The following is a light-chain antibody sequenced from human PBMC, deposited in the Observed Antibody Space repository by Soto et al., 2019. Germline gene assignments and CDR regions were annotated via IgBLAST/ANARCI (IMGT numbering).Light chain of an antibody. V-gene: IGLV3-21*04. J-gene: IGLJ2*01. CDR2: YDS. Sequence: SYELTQPPSVSVAPGKTASITCGGNNIGSKSVHWYRQKPGQAPVLVIYYDSDRPSGIPERFSGSNSGNTATLTISRVEAGDEADDYGQVWDRCSDRDVVFGGGTKLTVL. CDR1: NIGSKS. CDR3: QVWDRCSDRDVV.